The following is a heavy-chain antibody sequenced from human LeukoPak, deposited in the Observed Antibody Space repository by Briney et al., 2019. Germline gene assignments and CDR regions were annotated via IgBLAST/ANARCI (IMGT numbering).Heavy chain of an antibody. J-gene: IGHJ4*02. CDR1: GFTFSDTW. V-gene: IGHV3-7*01. CDR2: INKDGGQK. D-gene: IGHD3-10*01. CDR3: ARRWPDYYGSGSPPTLFDY. Sequence: GGSLRLSCAASGFTFSDTWLSWVRQAPGKGLEWVANINKDGGQKYYVDSVKGRFTISRDNAKNSLYLQMNSLRAEDTAVYYCARRWPDYYGSGSPPTLFDYWGQGTLVTVSS.